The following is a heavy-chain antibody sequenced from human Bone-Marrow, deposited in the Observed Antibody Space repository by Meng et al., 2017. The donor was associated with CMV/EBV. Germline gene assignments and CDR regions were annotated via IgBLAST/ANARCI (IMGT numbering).Heavy chain of an antibody. V-gene: IGHV1-2*02. J-gene: IGHJ4*02. CDR3: ARDSAPGRYYDSSGYYYTDY. D-gene: IGHD3-22*01. CDR2: INPNSGGT. Sequence: ASVKVSCKASGYTFTGYYMHWVRQAPGQGLEWMGWINPNSGGTNYAQKFQGRVTMTRDTSISTAYMELSRLRSDDTAVYYCARDSAPGRYYDSSGYYYTDYWGQGTLVTVSS. CDR1: GYTFTGYY.